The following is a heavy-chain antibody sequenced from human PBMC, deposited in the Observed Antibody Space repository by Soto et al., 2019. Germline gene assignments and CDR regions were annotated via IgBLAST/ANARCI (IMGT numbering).Heavy chain of an antibody. Sequence: EVQLVESGGGLVQPGRSLRLSCAASGFTFDDYAMHWVRQAPGKGLEWVSGISWNSVSIGYADSVKGRFTISRDNAKNSLYLQINSLRAEDTALYYCAKEGNVNIVATMRYFDLWGRGTLVTVS. V-gene: IGHV3-9*01. J-gene: IGHJ2*01. CDR3: AKEGNVNIVATMRYFDL. CDR2: ISWNSVSI. D-gene: IGHD5-12*01. CDR1: GFTFDDYA.